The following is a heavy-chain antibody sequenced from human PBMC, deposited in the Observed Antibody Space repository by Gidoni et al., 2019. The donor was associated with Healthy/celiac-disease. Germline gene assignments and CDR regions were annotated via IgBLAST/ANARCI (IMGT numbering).Heavy chain of an antibody. D-gene: IGHD3-22*01. CDR3: ARDPRRYYDSSGYFDY. Sequence: QVQLVESGGGVVQPGRSLRLSCAASGFTFSSSGMHWVRQAPGKGLEWVAVIWYDGSNKYYADSVKGRFTISRDNSKNTLYLQMNSLRAEDTAVYYCARDPRRYYDSSGYFDYWGQGTLVTVSS. V-gene: IGHV3-33*01. J-gene: IGHJ4*02. CDR2: IWYDGSNK. CDR1: GFTFSSSG.